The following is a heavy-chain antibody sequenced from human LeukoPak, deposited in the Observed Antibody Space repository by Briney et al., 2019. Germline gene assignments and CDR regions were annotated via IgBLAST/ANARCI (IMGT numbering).Heavy chain of an antibody. CDR2: IISSGSTI. J-gene: IGHJ4*02. V-gene: IGHV3-48*03. Sequence: GGSLRLSCAASGFTFSNYEMKWVRQAPGKGLEWVSYIISSGSTIYYADSVKGRFTISRDNAKNSLYLQMNTLRAEDTAVYYCARSDYYDSSRYYYGYWGQGTLVTVP. CDR1: GFTFSNYE. D-gene: IGHD3-22*01. CDR3: ARSDYYDSSRYYYGY.